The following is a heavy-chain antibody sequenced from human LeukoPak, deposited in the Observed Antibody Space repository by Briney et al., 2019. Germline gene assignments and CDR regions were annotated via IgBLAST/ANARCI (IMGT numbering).Heavy chain of an antibody. D-gene: IGHD3-3*01. CDR2: IIPIFGTA. V-gene: IGHV1-69*13. CDR3: ATVPRRITIFGVIISRPDRLDY. CDR1: GGTFTSYA. Sequence: SVKVSCKASGGTFTSYAISWVRQAPGQGLEWMGGIIPIFGTANYAQKFQGRVTITADESTSTAYMELSSLRSEDTAVYYCATVPRRITIFGVIISRPDRLDYWGQGTLVTVSS. J-gene: IGHJ4*02.